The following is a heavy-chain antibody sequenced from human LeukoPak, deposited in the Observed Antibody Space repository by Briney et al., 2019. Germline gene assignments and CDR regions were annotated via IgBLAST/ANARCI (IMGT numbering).Heavy chain of an antibody. CDR1: GGSFSGYY. CDR3: VRWGVDTAMVYYYYYYMDV. Sequence: SETLSLTCAVYGGSFSGYYWSWIRQPPGKGLEWIGEINHSGSTNYNPSLKSRVTISVDTSKNQFSLKLSSVAAADTAVYYCVRWGVDTAMVYYYYYYMDVWGKGTTVTISS. D-gene: IGHD5-18*01. CDR2: INHSGST. V-gene: IGHV4-34*01. J-gene: IGHJ6*03.